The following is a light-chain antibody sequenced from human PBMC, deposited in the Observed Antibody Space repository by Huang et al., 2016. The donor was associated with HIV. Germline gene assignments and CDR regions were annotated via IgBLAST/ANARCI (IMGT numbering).Light chain of an antibody. V-gene: IGKV3-11*01. CDR3: QQRSNWPSFT. CDR2: DAS. J-gene: IGKJ3*01. CDR1: QSVSSY. Sequence: EIVLTQSPATLSLSPGERATLSCRASQSVSSYLAWYQQKPGQAPRLLIYDASNRATGIPARFSGSGCGTDFTLTISSLWPEDFAVYYCQQRSNWPSFTFGPGTKVDIK.